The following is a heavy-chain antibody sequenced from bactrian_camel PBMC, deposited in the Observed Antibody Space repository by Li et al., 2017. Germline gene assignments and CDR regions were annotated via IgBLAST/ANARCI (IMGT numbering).Heavy chain of an antibody. J-gene: IGHJ4*01. CDR1: GFTEDGFY. CDR3: AAWPHAWAGDGHNY. D-gene: IGHD3*01. CDR2: IDGYSGGRI. Sequence: DVQLVESGGGSVQAGGSARLSCVTSGFTEDGFYVAWIRQAPGKGREGVAVIDGYSGGRIFYADSVKGRFTISQDNAKNTVYLQMNSLKPGDTAVYVCAAWPHAWAGDGHNYLGQGTQVTVS. V-gene: IGHV3S40*01.